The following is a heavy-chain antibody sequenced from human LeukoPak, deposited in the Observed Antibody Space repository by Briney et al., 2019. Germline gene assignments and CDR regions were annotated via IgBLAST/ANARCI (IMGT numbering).Heavy chain of an antibody. Sequence: GGSLRLSCAASGFIFSDYAMAWVRQAPGEGLEWVSGISGSGGSTYFADSVKGRFTISRDNSKNRLYLQMNSLRAEDTAVYYCAKRPRGNYLDPFDYWGQGTLVTVSS. CDR3: AKRPRGNYLDPFDY. D-gene: IGHD3-10*01. CDR2: ISGSGGST. J-gene: IGHJ4*02. V-gene: IGHV3-23*01. CDR1: GFIFSDYA.